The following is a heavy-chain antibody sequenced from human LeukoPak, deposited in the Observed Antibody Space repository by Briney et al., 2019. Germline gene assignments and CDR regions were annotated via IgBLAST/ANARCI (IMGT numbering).Heavy chain of an antibody. CDR1: GYSISSGHY. J-gene: IGHJ4*02. CDR3: ARDRGVAYCSGGNCFTPPYDY. V-gene: IGHV4-38-2*02. CDR2: IYRSGNT. Sequence: SETLSLTYTVSGYSISSGHYWGWIRQPPGKGLEWIGSIYRSGNTFYNPSLKSRVTISVDTSKNQFSLKLSSVTAADTAVYYCARDRGVAYCSGGNCFTPPYDYWGQGTLVTVSS. D-gene: IGHD2-15*01.